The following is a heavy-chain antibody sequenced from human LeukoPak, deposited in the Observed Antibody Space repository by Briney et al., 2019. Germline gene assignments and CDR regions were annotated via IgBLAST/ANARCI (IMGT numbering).Heavy chain of an antibody. V-gene: IGHV3-23*01. CDR1: GFTFSSYG. J-gene: IGHJ4*02. CDR3: AKAVYYDSSGYPDY. Sequence: PGGSLRLSCAASGFTFSSYGMSWVRQAPGKGLEWVSGISGSGSDGSTYYADSVKGRFTISRDNSKNTLYLQMNSLRAEDTAVYYCAKAVYYDSSGYPDYWGQGTLVTASS. CDR2: ISGSGSDGST. D-gene: IGHD3-22*01.